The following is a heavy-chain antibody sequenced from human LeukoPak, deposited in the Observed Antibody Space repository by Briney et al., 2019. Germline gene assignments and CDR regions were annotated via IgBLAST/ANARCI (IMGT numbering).Heavy chain of an antibody. CDR2: VKNRGDGRTT. CDR3: TTDLPIVLMVYATSFDY. J-gene: IGHJ4*02. Sequence: GGSLRLSCVASTFTKAWMNWVRQAPGKGLEWVGRVKNRGDGRTTDYAAPVKGRFTISRDDSKRTVYLQMNSLKTEDTAVYYCTTDLPIVLMVYATSFDYWGQGTLVTVSS. CDR1: TFTKAW. V-gene: IGHV3-15*07. D-gene: IGHD2-8*01.